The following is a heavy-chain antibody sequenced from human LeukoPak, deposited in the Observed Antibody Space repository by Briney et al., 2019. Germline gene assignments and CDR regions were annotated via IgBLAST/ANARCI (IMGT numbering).Heavy chain of an antibody. CDR3: ATGKLLGYNWNYFDY. V-gene: IGHV4-59*01. D-gene: IGHD1-20*01. J-gene: IGHJ4*02. Sequence: SQTLSLTCTVSGGSISSYYWSWIRQPPGKGLEWIGSIYYSGSTNYNPSLKSRVTISVDTSKNQFSLKLTSVTAADTAVYYCATGKLLGYNWNYFDYWGQGTPVTVSS. CDR1: GGSISSYY. CDR2: IYYSGST.